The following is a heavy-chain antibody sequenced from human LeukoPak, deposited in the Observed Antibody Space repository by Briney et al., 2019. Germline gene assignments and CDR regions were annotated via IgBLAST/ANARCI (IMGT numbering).Heavy chain of an antibody. CDR2: INHTEGT. Sequence: SETLSLTCAVYGGSFSGYYWSWIRQPPGKGLEWVGEINHTEGTNDNPSLKSRVTISVDTSKNQFSLNLSSVTAADTAVYYCARGVTAAGPYWYFDLWGRGTLVTVSS. CDR1: GGSFSGYY. D-gene: IGHD6-13*01. CDR3: ARGVTAAGPYWYFDL. V-gene: IGHV4-34*01. J-gene: IGHJ2*01.